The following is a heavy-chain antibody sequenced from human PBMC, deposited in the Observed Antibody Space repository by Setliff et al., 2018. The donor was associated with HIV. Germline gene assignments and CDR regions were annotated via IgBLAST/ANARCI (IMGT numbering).Heavy chain of an antibody. D-gene: IGHD2-21*02. CDR3: ASQYGGNSPVSYWYFDL. Sequence: PSETLSLTCTVSGGSINSHYWNWIRQPPGKGLEWLAYVYYSGSTNYNPSLKSRVTIPVDSSKNHFSLRLHSLTAADTAVYYCASQYGGNSPVSYWYFDLWGRGTLVTVSS. CDR1: GGSINSHY. CDR2: VYYSGST. V-gene: IGHV4-59*11. J-gene: IGHJ2*01.